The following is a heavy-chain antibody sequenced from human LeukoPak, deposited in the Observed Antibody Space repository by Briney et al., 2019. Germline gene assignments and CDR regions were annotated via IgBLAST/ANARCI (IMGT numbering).Heavy chain of an antibody. J-gene: IGHJ5*02. V-gene: IGHV4-4*08. Sequence: SETLSLTCTVSGGSISTYYWSWIRQPPGKGLEWIGYVSTSGTTNYNPSLASRVTMSLDPSKNQISQKVTSVTAADTAVYYCARSELWWFDPWGQGTLVSVSS. CDR1: GGSISTYY. CDR2: VSTSGTT. D-gene: IGHD2-21*01. CDR3: ARSELWWFDP.